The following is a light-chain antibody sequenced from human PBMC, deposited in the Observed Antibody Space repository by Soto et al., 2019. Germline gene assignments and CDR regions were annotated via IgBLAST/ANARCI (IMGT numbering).Light chain of an antibody. CDR3: QQYHSYLWT. V-gene: IGKV1-5*01. Sequence: DIQMTQSPSSLSASVGDRVTITCRASQPISSWLAWFQQKPGKAPKVPIYDASSLESGVPSRFSGSGSGTEFTLTINSLQPDDFATYYCQQYHSYLWTFGQGTKVEIK. J-gene: IGKJ1*01. CDR1: QPISSW. CDR2: DAS.